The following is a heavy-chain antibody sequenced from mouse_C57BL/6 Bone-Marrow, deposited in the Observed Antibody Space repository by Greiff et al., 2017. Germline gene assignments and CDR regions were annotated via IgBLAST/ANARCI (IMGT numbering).Heavy chain of an antibody. CDR2: ISYDGSN. CDR1: GYSITSGYY. D-gene: IGHD4-1*01. J-gene: IGHJ2*01. Sequence: DVQLVESGPGLVKPSQSLSLTCSVTGYSITSGYYWNWIRQFPGNKLEWMGYISYDGSNNYNPSLKNRISITRDTSKNQFFLKLNSVTTEDTATYYCARIERLGGSYFGYWGQGNTLTVSS. CDR3: ARIERLGGSYFGY. V-gene: IGHV3-6*01.